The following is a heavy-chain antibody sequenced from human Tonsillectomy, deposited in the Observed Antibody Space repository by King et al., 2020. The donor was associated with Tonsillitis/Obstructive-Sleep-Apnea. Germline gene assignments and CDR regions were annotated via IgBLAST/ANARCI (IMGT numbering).Heavy chain of an antibody. J-gene: IGHJ4*02. CDR3: ATCITGTTSHFAY. Sequence: VQLVESGAEVKKPGESLKISCKGSGYSFSSYWIGWVRQMPGKGREWMGIIYPGDSDTRDSPSFQGQVTIAVDKAISTASLQWSSLKASDTAMDYCATCITGTTSHFAYWGQGTLVTVSS. CDR1: GYSFSSYW. V-gene: IGHV5-51*03. D-gene: IGHD1-20*01. CDR2: IYPGDSDT.